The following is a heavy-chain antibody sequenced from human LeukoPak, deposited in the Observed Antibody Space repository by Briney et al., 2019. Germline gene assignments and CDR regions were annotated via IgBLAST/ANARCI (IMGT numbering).Heavy chain of an antibody. Sequence: SSETLSLTRTVSGGSISSYYWSWIRQPPGKGLEWIGYIHYSGSTNYIPSLKSRVTISIDTSKNQFSLKVSSVTAADTAVYYCAVGDSGYEYWGQGILVTVSS. CDR1: GGSISSYY. V-gene: IGHV4-59*01. CDR3: AVGDSGYEY. J-gene: IGHJ4*02. D-gene: IGHD4-17*01. CDR2: IHYSGST.